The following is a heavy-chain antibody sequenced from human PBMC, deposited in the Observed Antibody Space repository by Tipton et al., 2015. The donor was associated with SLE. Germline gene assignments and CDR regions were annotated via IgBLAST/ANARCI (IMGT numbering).Heavy chain of an antibody. J-gene: IGHJ6*02. Sequence: QSGPEVKKPGASVKVSCKASGYTFTSHDINWVRQATGQGLEWMGSMNPNSGNTVYAQRFLGRVTMTRNTSISTAYMELTSLRSGDTAVYHCARAGGRATEYGMDVWGQGTTVIVSS. D-gene: IGHD5-12*01. CDR3: ARAGGRATEYGMDV. V-gene: IGHV1-8*01. CDR1: GYTFTSHD. CDR2: MNPNSGNT.